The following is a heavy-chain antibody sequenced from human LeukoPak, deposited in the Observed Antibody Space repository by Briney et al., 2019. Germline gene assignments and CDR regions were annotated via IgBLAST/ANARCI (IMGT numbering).Heavy chain of an antibody. CDR3: ARHYYGAGSYYLGY. J-gene: IGHJ4*02. V-gene: IGHV1-18*04. CDR2: ISTYNGNT. Sequence: ASVKVSCKASGYTFTIYGISWVRQAPGQGLEWMGWISTYNGNTNYAQRIQGRVTMTTDTSTSTAYMELRSLRSDDTAMYYCARHYYGAGSYYLGYWGQGTLVTVSS. D-gene: IGHD3-10*01. CDR1: GYTFTIYG.